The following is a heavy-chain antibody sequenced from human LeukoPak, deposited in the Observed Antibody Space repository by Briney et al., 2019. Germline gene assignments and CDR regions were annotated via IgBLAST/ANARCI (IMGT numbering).Heavy chain of an antibody. J-gene: IGHJ5*02. CDR2: IYHSGST. D-gene: IGHD6-13*01. CDR3: ARSLQQLISWFDP. V-gene: IGHV4-30-2*01. Sequence: PSETLSLTCTVSGGSISSGGYYWSWIRQPPGKGLEWIGYIYHSGSTYYNPSLKSRVTISVDTSKNQFSLKLSSVTAADTAVYYCARSLQQLISWFDPWGQGTLVTVSS. CDR1: GGSISSGGYY.